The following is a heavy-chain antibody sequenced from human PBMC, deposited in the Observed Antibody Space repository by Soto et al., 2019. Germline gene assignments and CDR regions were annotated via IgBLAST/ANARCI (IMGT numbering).Heavy chain of an antibody. D-gene: IGHD4-17*01. V-gene: IGHV1-46*03. CDR2: INPSGGST. CDR3: ARDVATTVTFPSNWIDL. CDR1: GYTFTSYY. J-gene: IGHJ5*02. Sequence: ASVKVSCKASGYTFTSYYMHWVRQAPGQGLEWMGIINPSGGSTSYAQKFQGRVTMTRDTSTSTVYMELSSLRSEDTAVYYCARDVATTVTFPSNWIDLPGQATLVSVSS.